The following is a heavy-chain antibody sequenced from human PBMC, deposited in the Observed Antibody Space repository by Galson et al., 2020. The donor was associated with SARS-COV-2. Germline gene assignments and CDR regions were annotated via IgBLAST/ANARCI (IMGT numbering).Heavy chain of an antibody. Sequence: SETLPLTCSVSGVSITSYNYFWGWIRQPPGQGLEWIATIYSDGYSYYDPSLRGRVSISIDTSKNQLSLELKSVTAADTATYYCVRDRSGARWTPDAFNAGGQGTMVTVSS. D-gene: IGHD1-26*01. CDR1: GVSITSYNYF. CDR3: VRDRSGARWTPDAFNA. V-gene: IGHV4-39*07. CDR2: IYSDGYS. J-gene: IGHJ3*01.